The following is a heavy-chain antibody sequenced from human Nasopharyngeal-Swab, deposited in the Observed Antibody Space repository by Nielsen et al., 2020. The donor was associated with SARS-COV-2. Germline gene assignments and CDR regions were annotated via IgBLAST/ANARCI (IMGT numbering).Heavy chain of an antibody. D-gene: IGHD6-13*01. V-gene: IGHV6-1*01. CDR1: GDSVSSNSAA. Sequence: SQTPSLTRAISGDSVSSNSAAWNWIRQSPSRGLEWLGRTYYRSKWYNDYAVSVKSRITINPDTSKNQFSLQLNSVTPEDTAVYYCARVRQQPGGGAFDIWGQGTMVTVSS. J-gene: IGHJ3*02. CDR3: ARVRQQPGGGAFDI. CDR2: TYYRSKWYN.